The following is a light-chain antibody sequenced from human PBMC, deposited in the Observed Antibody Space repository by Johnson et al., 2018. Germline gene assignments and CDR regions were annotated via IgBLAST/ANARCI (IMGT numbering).Light chain of an antibody. CDR1: SSNIGNNY. CDR2: ENN. J-gene: IGLJ1*01. V-gene: IGLV1-51*02. CDR3: GTWDSSLRAGNV. Sequence: QSVLTQPPSVSAAPGQKVTISCSGSSSNIGNNYVSWYQQLPGTAPKLLIYENNKRPSGIPDRFSGSKSGPSATLGITGLRPGDEADYYCGTWDSSLRAGNVFGTGTKVTVL.